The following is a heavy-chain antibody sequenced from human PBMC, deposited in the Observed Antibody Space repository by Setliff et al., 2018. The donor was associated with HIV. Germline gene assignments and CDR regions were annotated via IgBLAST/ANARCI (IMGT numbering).Heavy chain of an antibody. J-gene: IGHJ4*02. V-gene: IGHV4-34*01. Sequence: PSETLSHTCTVSGGSISTHYWSWIRQPPGKGLEWIGEINLSRSTDYNPSLKSRVTISVDTSKNQFSLKLSSVTAADTAVFYCARLTTTYYYDSSAYYHPVWGQGALVTVSS. CDR2: INLSRST. CDR3: ARLTTTYYYDSSAYYHPV. CDR1: GGSISTHY. D-gene: IGHD3-22*01.